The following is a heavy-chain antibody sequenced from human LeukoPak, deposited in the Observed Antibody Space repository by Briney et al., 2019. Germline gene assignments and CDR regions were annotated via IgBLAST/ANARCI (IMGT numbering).Heavy chain of an antibody. V-gene: IGHV3-66*01. J-gene: IGHJ5*02. Sequence: AGGSLRLSCAAAGFTVSNNYMNWVRQAPGKGLEWVSLIYSGGDTHYADSVKGRFTISRDSSKNTLYLQMNSLRAEDSAVYYCARDPQAVRTNTYAWGQGTLLTVSS. D-gene: IGHD4/OR15-4a*01. CDR2: IYSGGDT. CDR1: GFTVSNNY. CDR3: ARDPQAVRTNTYA.